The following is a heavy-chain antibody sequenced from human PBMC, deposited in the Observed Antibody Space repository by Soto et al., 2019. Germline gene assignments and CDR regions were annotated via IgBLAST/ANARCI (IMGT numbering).Heavy chain of an antibody. J-gene: IGHJ6*02. CDR1: GFTFSGSA. V-gene: IGHV3-73*02. D-gene: IGHD4-4*01. CDR3: TRPKIDYSNYDGMDV. CDR2: IRSKANSYAT. Sequence: EVQLVESGGGLVQPGGSLKLSCAASGFTFSGSAMHWVRQASGKGLEWVGRIRSKANSYATAYAASVKGRFTISRDDSKNTAYLQMNSLKTEDTAVYYCTRPKIDYSNYDGMDVWGQGTTVTVSS.